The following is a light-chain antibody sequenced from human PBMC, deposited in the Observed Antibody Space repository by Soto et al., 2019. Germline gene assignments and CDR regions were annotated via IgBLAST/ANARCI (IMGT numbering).Light chain of an antibody. CDR3: QHFYPTPPVT. CDR1: QSISNS. J-gene: IGKJ5*01. CDR2: AAS. V-gene: IGKV1-39*01. Sequence: DIQLTQSPSSLSASVGDRVTITCRASQSISNSLNWYQQRPGRAPKLLIYAASTLQSGVPSRFSGSGSGTDFTLTISNLQPEDFATYYCQHFYPTPPVTFDQGTRLEIK.